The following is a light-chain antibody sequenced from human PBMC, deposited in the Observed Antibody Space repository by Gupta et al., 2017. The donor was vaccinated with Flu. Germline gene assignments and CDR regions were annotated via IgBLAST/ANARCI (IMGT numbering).Light chain of an antibody. J-gene: IGLJ3*02. CDR1: ALPKQY. Sequence: SYELPQLPSVSVSPGQTARITCSGDALPKQYAYWYQQKPGQAPVLVIYKDSERPSGIPERFSGSSSGTTVTLTISGVQAEDEADYYCQSADSSGTMKVFGGGTKLTVL. CDR2: KDS. CDR3: QSADSSGTMKV. V-gene: IGLV3-25*02.